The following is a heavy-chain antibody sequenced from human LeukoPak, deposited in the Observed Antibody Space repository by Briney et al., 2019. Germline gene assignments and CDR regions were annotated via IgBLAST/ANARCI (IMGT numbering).Heavy chain of an antibody. V-gene: IGHV3-30*02. CDR3: AKLAAAGTANYFDY. CDR1: GFTFSNYG. Sequence: GGSLRLSCAASGFTFSNYGMHWVRQAPGKGLQWVAVIWFDGSNKYYADSVKGRFTISRDNSKNTLYLQMNSLRAEDTAVYYCAKLAAAGTANYFDYWGQGTLVTVSS. J-gene: IGHJ4*02. D-gene: IGHD6-13*01. CDR2: IWFDGSNK.